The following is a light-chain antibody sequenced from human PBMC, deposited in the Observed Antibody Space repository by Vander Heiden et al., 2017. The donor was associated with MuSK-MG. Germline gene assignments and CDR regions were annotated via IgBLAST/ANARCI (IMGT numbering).Light chain of an antibody. CDR3: CSYAGSDTFVV. J-gene: IGLJ2*01. V-gene: IGLV2-11*01. CDR1: SRAVGGYNY. CDR2: DVS. Sequence: QSALTQPRSVSGSPGQSVTISCTGPSRAVGGYNYVSWYQQHPVKAPKLMIYDVSKRPSGVPDRFSGSKSGNTAALTIAGLQAEDEADYYCCSYAGSDTFVVFGGGTKLTVL.